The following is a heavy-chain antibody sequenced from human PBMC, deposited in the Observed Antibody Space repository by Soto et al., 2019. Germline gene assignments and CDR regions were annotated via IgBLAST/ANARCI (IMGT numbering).Heavy chain of an antibody. V-gene: IGHV1-46*01. D-gene: IGHD3-9*01. Sequence: ASVKVSCKSSGYTFTNYYMHWVRQAPGQGLEWLGIINPVGGTTSYAQKFQGRVTLTRDTSTSTVYLEMSSLTSEDTAVYFCARGVNYDVLAGPKYYGMDVWGQGTTVTVSS. J-gene: IGHJ6*02. CDR3: ARGVNYDVLAGPKYYGMDV. CDR2: INPVGGTT. CDR1: GYTFTNYY.